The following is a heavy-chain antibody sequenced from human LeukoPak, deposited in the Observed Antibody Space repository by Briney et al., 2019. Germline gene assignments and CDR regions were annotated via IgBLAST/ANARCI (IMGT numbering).Heavy chain of an antibody. D-gene: IGHD3-16*01. Sequence: GGSLRISCAASGFTFSGYWMHWVRQAPEKGLVWVSHINNDGSGTTYADSVKGRFTISRDNAKNTVDLQMNSLRAEDTAVYYCARDRAGLDPGGEGYWGQGTLVTVSS. V-gene: IGHV3-74*01. CDR1: GFTFSGYW. J-gene: IGHJ4*02. CDR3: ARDRAGLDPGGEGY. CDR2: INNDGSGT.